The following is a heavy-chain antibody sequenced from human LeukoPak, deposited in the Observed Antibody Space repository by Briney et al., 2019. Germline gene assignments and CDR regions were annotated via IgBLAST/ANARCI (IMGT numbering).Heavy chain of an antibody. CDR2: ISYDGSNK. V-gene: IGHV3-30*04. D-gene: IGHD3-10*01. J-gene: IGHJ4*02. CDR1: GFTFSSYA. CDR3: ASDDLPWFGEPGGLDY. Sequence: PGRSLRLSCAASGFTFSSYAMHWVRQAPGKGLEWVAVISYDGSNKYYADSVKGRFTIPRDNSKNTLYLQKNSLRGEDTAVYYCASDDLPWFGEPGGLDYWGQGTLVTVSS.